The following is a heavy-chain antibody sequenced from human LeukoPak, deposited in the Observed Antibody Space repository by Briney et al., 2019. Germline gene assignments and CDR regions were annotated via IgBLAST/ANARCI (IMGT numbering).Heavy chain of an antibody. D-gene: IGHD2-2*01. V-gene: IGHV3-23*01. CDR1: GFNFSNYA. J-gene: IGHJ4*02. CDR2: VTGSSSNT. Sequence: TGVSLRLSCAASGFNFSNYAMTWVRQAPGKGLEWVSAVTGSSSNTYYADSVKGRSTISRDNSKNMLYLEMNSLRVEDTAIYYCAKDRSSTTSCSNYWGRGTLVTVSS. CDR3: AKDRSSTTSCSNY.